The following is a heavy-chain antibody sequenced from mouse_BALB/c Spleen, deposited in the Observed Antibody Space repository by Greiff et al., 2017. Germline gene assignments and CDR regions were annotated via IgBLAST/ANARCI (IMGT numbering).Heavy chain of an antibody. Sequence: EVQLVESGGGLVQPGGSRKLSCAASGFTFSSFGMHWVRQAPEKGLEWVAYISSGSSTIYYADTVKGRFTISRDNPKNTLFLQMTSLRSEDTAMYYCARVSLYGPSDYWGQGTTLTVSS. D-gene: IGHD1-1*01. CDR3: ARVSLYGPSDY. CDR2: ISSGSSTI. V-gene: IGHV5-17*02. J-gene: IGHJ2*01. CDR1: GFTFSSFG.